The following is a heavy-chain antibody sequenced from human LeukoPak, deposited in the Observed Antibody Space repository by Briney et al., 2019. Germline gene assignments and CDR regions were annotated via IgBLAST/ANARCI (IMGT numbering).Heavy chain of an antibody. CDR1: GFTVSSNY. CDR2: IYSGGST. V-gene: IGHV3-53*01. Sequence: PGGSLRLSCAASGFTVSSNYMSWVRQAPGKGVEWVSVIYSGGSTYYADSVKGRFTISRDNSKNPLYLQMNSLRAEDTAVYYCARDAYRFYYGMDVWGQGTTVTVSS. J-gene: IGHJ6*02. D-gene: IGHD5-18*01. CDR3: ARDAYRFYYGMDV.